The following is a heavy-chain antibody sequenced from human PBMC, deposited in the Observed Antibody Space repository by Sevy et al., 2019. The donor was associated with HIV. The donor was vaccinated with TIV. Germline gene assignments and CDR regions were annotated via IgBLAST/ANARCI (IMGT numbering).Heavy chain of an antibody. CDR1: GFTVSSNY. CDR2: IYSGGST. V-gene: IGHV3-53*04. J-gene: IGHJ3*02. CDR3: ARSYYYDPGAFDI. Sequence: GGSLRLSCAASGFTVSSNYMSWVRQAPGKGLEWVSVIYSGGSTYYADSVKGRFTISRHNSKNTRYLQMNSLRAEDTAVYYCARSYYYDPGAFDIWGQGTMVTVSS. D-gene: IGHD3-22*01.